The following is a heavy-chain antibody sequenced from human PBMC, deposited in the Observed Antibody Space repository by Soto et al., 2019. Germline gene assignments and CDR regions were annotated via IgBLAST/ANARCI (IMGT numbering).Heavy chain of an antibody. Sequence: ASVKVSCKASGGTFSSYAISWVRQARGQRLEWIGWIVVGSGNTNYAQKFQERVTITRDMSTSTAYMELSSLRSEDTAVYYCAADTGDFWSGPYYYYGMDVWGQGTTVTVSS. CDR1: GGTFSSYA. D-gene: IGHD3-3*01. CDR3: AADTGDFWSGPYYYYGMDV. CDR2: IVVGSGNT. J-gene: IGHJ6*02. V-gene: IGHV1-58*02.